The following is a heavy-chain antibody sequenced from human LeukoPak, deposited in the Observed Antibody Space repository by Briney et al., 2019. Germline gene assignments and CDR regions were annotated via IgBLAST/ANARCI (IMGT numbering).Heavy chain of an antibody. V-gene: IGHV1-18*01. Sequence: ASVKVSCKASGYTFTSYAMNWVRQAPGQGLEWMGWISAYNGNTNYAQKLQGRVTMTTDTSTSTAYMELRSLRSDDTAVYYCARDRGEHYYGSGPDYWGQGTLVTVSS. CDR3: ARDRGEHYYGSGPDY. J-gene: IGHJ4*02. CDR2: ISAYNGNT. CDR1: GYTFTSYA. D-gene: IGHD3-10*01.